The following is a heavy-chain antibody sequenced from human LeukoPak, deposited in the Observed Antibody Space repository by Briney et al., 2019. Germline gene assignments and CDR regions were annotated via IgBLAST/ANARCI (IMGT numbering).Heavy chain of an antibody. CDR2: ISSKGDNT. CDR1: GFTFRSYA. CDR3: ARAPSYHDILTGSISQHYFDF. V-gene: IGHV3-64*01. D-gene: IGHD3-9*01. Sequence: PGGSLRLSCAASGFTFRSYAMHWIRPAPGKGLEYVAAISSKGDNTYYVNSVRGRFTVSRDNSKNTLFLQMDSLRPEDMAVYYCARAPSYHDILTGSISQHYFDFWGQGTLVTVSS. J-gene: IGHJ4*02.